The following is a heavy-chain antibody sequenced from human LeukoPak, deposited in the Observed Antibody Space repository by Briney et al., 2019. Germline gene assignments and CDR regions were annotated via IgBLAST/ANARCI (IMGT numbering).Heavy chain of an antibody. CDR2: INHSRST. CDR3: ARGYSSGIDY. V-gene: IGHV4-34*01. D-gene: IGHD6-19*01. Sequence: SETLSLTCAVYGGSFSPYYWSWIRQSPDKGLEWIGEINHSRSTNYNPSLKSRVTISVDTSKNQFSLKLSSVTAADTAVYYCARGYSSGIDYWGQGTLVTVSS. J-gene: IGHJ4*02. CDR1: GGSFSPYY.